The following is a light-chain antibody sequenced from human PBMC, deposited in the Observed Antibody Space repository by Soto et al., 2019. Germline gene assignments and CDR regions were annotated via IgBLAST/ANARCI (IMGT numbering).Light chain of an antibody. J-gene: IGKJ1*01. Sequence: DIQMIQSPSTLSASVGDRVTITCRASQSISSWLAWYQQKPGKAPNLLIYKASTLESGVPSRFSGSGSGTEFTLTISSLQPDDFATYYCQQYDSYPRTFGQGTKVEIK. CDR3: QQYDSYPRT. CDR1: QSISSW. V-gene: IGKV1-5*03. CDR2: KAS.